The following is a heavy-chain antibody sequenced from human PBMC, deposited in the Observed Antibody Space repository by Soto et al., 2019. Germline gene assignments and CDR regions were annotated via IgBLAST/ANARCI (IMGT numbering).Heavy chain of an antibody. CDR2: ISSSSSTI. CDR1: GFTFSSYS. D-gene: IGHD6-13*01. CDR3: AREYSSWGYNWFDP. V-gene: IGHV3-48*01. Sequence: EVQLVESGGGLVQPGGSLRLSCAASGFTFSSYSMNWVRQAPGKGLEWVSYISSSSSTIFYADSVKGRFIISRDNAKNSLYLQMNSLRAEDTAVYYCAREYSSWGYNWFDPWGQGTLVTVSS. J-gene: IGHJ5*02.